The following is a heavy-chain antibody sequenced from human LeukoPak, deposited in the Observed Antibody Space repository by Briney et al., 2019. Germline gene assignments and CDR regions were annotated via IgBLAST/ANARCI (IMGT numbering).Heavy chain of an antibody. J-gene: IGHJ5*02. D-gene: IGHD3-3*01. V-gene: IGHV3-11*01. CDR3: ARDSSPTTYYDFWSGFRPHWFDP. Sequence: GGSLRLSCAASGFTFSDYYMSWIRQTPGKGLEWVSYISSSGSTIYYADSVKGRFTISRDNAKNSLYLQMNSLRAEDTAVYYCARDSSPTTYYDFWSGFRPHWFDPWGQGTLVTVSS. CDR2: ISSSGSTI. CDR1: GFTFSDYY.